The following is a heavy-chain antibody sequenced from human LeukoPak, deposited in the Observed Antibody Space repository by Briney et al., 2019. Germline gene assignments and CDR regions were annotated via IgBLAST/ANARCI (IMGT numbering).Heavy chain of an antibody. V-gene: IGHV3-30*02. CDR3: AKDQSSGIAVAGSADY. CDR2: IRYDGSNK. J-gene: IGHJ4*02. D-gene: IGHD6-19*01. CDR1: GFTFSSYG. Sequence: GGSLRLSCAASGFTFSSYGMHWVRQAPGKGLEWVAFIRYDGSNKYYADSVKGRFTISRDNSKNTLYLQMNSLRAEDTAVYYCAKDQSSGIAVAGSADYWGQGTLVTVCS.